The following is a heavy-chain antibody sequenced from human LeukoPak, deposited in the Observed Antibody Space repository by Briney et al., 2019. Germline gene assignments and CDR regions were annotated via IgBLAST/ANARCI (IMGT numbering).Heavy chain of an antibody. J-gene: IGHJ4*02. CDR3: ARGDYYDFWSGSYYFDY. CDR2: IIPIFGTA. V-gene: IGHV1-69*05. Sequence: GSSVKVSCKASGGTFSSYAISWVRQAPGQGLEWMGGIIPIFGTANYAQKFQGRVTITTDESTSTAYMELSSLRSEDTAVYYCARGDYYDFWSGSYYFDYWGQGTPVTVSS. CDR1: GGTFSSYA. D-gene: IGHD3-3*01.